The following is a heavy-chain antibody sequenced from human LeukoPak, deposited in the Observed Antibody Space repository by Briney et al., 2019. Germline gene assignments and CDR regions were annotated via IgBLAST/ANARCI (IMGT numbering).Heavy chain of an antibody. CDR3: ASGRMVYAIYEGLFDY. D-gene: IGHD2-8*01. CDR2: IYYSGST. J-gene: IGHJ4*02. V-gene: IGHV4-39*07. CDR1: GGSISSSSYY. Sequence: SETLSLTCTVSGGSISSSSYYWGWIRRPPGKGLEWIGSIYYSGSTYYNPSLKSRVTISVDTSKNQFSLKLSSVTAADTAVYYCASGRMVYAIYEGLFDYWGQGTLVTVSS.